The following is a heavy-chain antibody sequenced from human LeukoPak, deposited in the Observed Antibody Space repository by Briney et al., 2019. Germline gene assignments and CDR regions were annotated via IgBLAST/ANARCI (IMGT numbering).Heavy chain of an antibody. Sequence: PGRSLRLSCAASGFTFSSYGMHWVRQAPGKGLEWVAVISYDGSNKYYADSVKGRFTISRDNSKNTLYLQMNSLRAEDTAVYYCAKAALRYFDWSNTFDIWGQGTMVTVSS. CDR2: ISYDGSNK. V-gene: IGHV3-30*18. CDR3: AKAALRYFDWSNTFDI. D-gene: IGHD3-9*01. J-gene: IGHJ3*02. CDR1: GFTFSSYG.